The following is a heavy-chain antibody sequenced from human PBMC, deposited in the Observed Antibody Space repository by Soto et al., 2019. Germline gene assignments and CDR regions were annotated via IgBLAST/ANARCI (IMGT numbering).Heavy chain of an antibody. J-gene: IGHJ6*02. D-gene: IGHD2-15*01. CDR1: GGNFGIYA. V-gene: IGHV1-69*01. CDR2: IIPTVGTT. CDR3: TRDVGEPFYNYDMDV. Sequence: QVQLGQSGAEVKKPGSSVKVSCKPSGGNFGIYAITWVRQAPGQGLRWVGGIIPTVGTTHYAQKFEGRVSITADESTGTVYMELSRLTSDDTAIYYCTRDVGEPFYNYDMDVWGQGTTVTVSS.